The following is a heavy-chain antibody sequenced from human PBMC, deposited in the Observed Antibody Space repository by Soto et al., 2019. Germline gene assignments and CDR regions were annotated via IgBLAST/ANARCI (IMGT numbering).Heavy chain of an antibody. CDR1: GFSFSNYN. D-gene: IGHD3-3*01. CDR2: ITDSSDTV. J-gene: IGHJ4*02. CDR3: ARDFGHGYYLDY. V-gene: IGHV3-48*02. Sequence: GSLRLSCVASGFSFSNYNMNWVRQAPGKGLEWVSYITDSSDTVHYADSVRGRFTISRDNAESSLYLQMNSQRDEDTAVYFCARDFGHGYYLDYWGRGTLVTVSS.